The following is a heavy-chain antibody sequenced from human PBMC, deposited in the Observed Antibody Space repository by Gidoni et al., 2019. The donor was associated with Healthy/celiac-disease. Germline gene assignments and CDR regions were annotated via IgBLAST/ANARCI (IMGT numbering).Heavy chain of an antibody. V-gene: IGHV4-39*07. CDR1: GGSISSSSYY. Sequence: QLQLQESGPGLVKPSETLSLTCTVSGGSISSSSYYWGWIRQPPGKGLEWIGSIYYSGSTYYNPSLKSRVTISVDTSKNQFSLKLSSVTAADTAVYYCARVSPDTDSSYDYVWGSYRNSPLYYFDYWGQGTLVTVSS. CDR2: IYYSGST. CDR3: ARVSPDTDSSYDYVWGSYRNSPLYYFDY. D-gene: IGHD3-16*02. J-gene: IGHJ4*02.